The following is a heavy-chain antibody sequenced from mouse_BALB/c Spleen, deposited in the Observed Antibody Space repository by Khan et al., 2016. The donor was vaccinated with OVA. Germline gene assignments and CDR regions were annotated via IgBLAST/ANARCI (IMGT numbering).Heavy chain of an antibody. CDR2: IIYTGYT. CDR3: ARSTYRYAFVY. J-gene: IGHJ3*01. CDR1: GDSITSGY. D-gene: IGHD2-12*01. Sequence: EVQLQESGPSLVKPSQTLSLTCSVTGDSITSGYWNWIRKFPGNKLAYMGYIIYTGYTYYNPSLKSRISITRHTSKNQYYLQLSSVTAEDTATYYCARSTYRYAFVYWGQGTLVTVSA. V-gene: IGHV3-8*02.